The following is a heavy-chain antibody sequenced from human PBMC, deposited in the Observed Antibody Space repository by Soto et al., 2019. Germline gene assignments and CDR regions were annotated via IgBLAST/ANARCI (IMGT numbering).Heavy chain of an antibody. J-gene: IGHJ4*02. CDR3: ARDHSGSYYFDY. V-gene: IGHV1-3*01. CDR1: GYTSTNDA. D-gene: IGHD1-26*01. Sequence: ASVKVSCKASGYTSTNDAMHWVRQAPGQRLEWMGCINAANGNSEYSQKFQGRVTIIRDTSASTVYMELSSLRSEDTAVYYCARDHSGSYYFDYCGQGTLVTVSS. CDR2: INAANGNS.